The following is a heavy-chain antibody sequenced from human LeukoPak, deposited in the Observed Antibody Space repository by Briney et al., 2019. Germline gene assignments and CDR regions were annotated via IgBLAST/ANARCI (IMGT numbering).Heavy chain of an antibody. CDR1: GGSISSYY. CDR3: ASSYGSGSYYP. CDR2: IYYSGST. Sequence: SETLSLTCTVSGGSISSYYWSWIRQPPGKGLEWIGYIYYSGSTNYNPSLKSRVTISVDTSKNQFSLKLSSVTAADRAVYYCASSYGSGSYYPWGQGTLVTVSS. J-gene: IGHJ5*02. D-gene: IGHD3-10*01. V-gene: IGHV4-59*01.